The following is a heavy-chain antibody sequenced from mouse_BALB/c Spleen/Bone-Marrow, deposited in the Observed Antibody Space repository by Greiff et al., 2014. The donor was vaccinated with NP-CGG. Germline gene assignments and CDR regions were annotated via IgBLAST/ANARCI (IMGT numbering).Heavy chain of an antibody. J-gene: IGHJ3*01. CDR1: GYSFTGYN. V-gene: IGHV1S135*01. D-gene: IGHD1-1*01. Sequence: EVKLMESGPELEKPGASVKISCKASGYSFTGYNMNWVKQSDGRSLEWIGNIDPYYGGTSYNQKFRGKATLTVDKSSSTAYMQLTSLTSEDPAVYYCARNHFGSNSLGYWGQGTLVTVSA. CDR3: ARNHFGSNSLGY. CDR2: IDPYYGGT.